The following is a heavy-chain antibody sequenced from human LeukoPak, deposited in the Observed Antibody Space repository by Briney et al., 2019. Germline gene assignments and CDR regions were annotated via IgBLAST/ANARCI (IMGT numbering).Heavy chain of an antibody. CDR1: GVSTSAFY. V-gene: IGHV4-59*08. D-gene: IGHD4-17*01. CDR3: AGDFGVFEGVIDA. Sequence: SETLSLTCPVSGVSTSAFYWMWIRQPPGTGLDWIGYFLHSGSTNYEPSLRSRVTISVDTSRNQVSLKRRAVTATDRAVNNWAGDFGVFEGVIDASGQGIT. CDR2: FLHSGST. J-gene: IGHJ6*02.